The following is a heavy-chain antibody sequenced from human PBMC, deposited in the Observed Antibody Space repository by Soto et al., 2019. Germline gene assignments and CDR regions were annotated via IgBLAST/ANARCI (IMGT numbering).Heavy chain of an antibody. CDR3: ARHIVVVRAAISPWFDP. J-gene: IGHJ5*02. CDR1: GGSISSGGYY. CDR2: IYYSGST. D-gene: IGHD2-2*02. Sequence: QVQLQESGPGLVKPSQTLSLTCTVSGGSISSGGYYWSWIRQHPGKSLEWIGYIYYSGSTYYNTSLKSRVTISVDTSKNQFSLKLSSVTAADTAVYYCARHIVVVRAAISPWFDPWGQGTLVTVSS. V-gene: IGHV4-31*03.